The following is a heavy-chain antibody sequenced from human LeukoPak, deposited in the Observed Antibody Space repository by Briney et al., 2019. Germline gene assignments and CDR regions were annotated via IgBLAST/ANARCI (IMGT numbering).Heavy chain of an antibody. V-gene: IGHV3-33*01. D-gene: IGHD4-11*01. J-gene: IGHJ6*04. CDR2: IWYDGSNT. CDR3: ATLLQGDGMDV. CDR1: GFTFSSYG. Sequence: GRSLRVSCAASGFTFSSYGMHRVRQAPGKGLEWVAVIWYDGSNTYYADSVKGRFTISRDNSKNTLYLQMNSLRAEDTAIYYCATLLQGDGMDVWGKGTTVTVSS.